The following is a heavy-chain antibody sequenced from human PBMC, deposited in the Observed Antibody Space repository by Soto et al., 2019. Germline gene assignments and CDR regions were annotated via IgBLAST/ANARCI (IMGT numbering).Heavy chain of an antibody. CDR3: ATPWFGDGDY. J-gene: IGHJ4*02. D-gene: IGHD3-10*01. V-gene: IGHV4-39*01. Sequence: QLQLQESGPGLVKPSETLSLTCTVSGGSISSSSYYWGWIRQPPGKGLEWIGSIYYSGSTHYNPSLKGRGYIAVDTSKNQFALKQSSVTAADTAVYYSATPWFGDGDYWGQGTLVTVSS. CDR1: GGSISSSSYY. CDR2: IYYSGST.